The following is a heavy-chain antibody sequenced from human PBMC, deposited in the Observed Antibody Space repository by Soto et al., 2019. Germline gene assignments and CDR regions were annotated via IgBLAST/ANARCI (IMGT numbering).Heavy chain of an antibody. CDR2: INQSGST. CDR3: ARTYSSSWSPFDY. J-gene: IGHJ4*02. V-gene: IGHV4-34*01. CDR1: GGSFSGYY. Sequence: QVQLQQWGAGLLKPSETLSLTCAVYGGSFSGYYWSWIRQPPGKGLEWIGEINQSGSTNYNPSLKGRVTISVDTSKNQFSLKLSSVTAADTGVYSCARTYSSSWSPFDYWGQGTLVTVSS. D-gene: IGHD6-13*01.